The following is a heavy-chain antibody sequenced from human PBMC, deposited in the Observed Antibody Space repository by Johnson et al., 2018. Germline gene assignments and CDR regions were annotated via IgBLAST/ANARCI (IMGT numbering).Heavy chain of an antibody. Sequence: VRLVQSGGGLVQPGGSLRLSCAASGFTFSRHSMNWVRQAPGKGLEWVSYISSSTNIIYYADSVKGRFTISRDNAKNSLYLQMNSLRDEDTAVYYRARDSITIFGVVITWGQGTLVTVSS. CDR2: ISSSTNII. CDR3: ARDSITIFGVVIT. D-gene: IGHD3-3*01. V-gene: IGHV3-48*02. J-gene: IGHJ1*01. CDR1: GFTFSRHS.